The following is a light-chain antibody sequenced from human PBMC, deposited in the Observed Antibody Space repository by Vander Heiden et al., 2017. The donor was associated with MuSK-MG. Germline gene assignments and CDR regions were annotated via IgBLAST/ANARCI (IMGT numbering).Light chain of an antibody. CDR2: SNN. CDR3: AAWDDSLNGPV. J-gene: IGLJ2*01. CDR1: NSNIGVNT. Sequence: QSVLTQPPSASGTPGQSVTISCSGSNSNIGVNTVHWYQQLPGTAPKLLIYSNNQRPSGVPDRFSGSKSGTSASLAISGLQSEDEADYYCAAWDDSLNGPVFGGGAKLTVL. V-gene: IGLV1-44*01.